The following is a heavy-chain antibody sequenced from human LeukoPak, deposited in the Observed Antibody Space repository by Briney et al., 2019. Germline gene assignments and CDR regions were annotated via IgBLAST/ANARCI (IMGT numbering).Heavy chain of an antibody. J-gene: IGHJ4*02. CDR1: GGSISSSGYY. Sequence: SETLSLTCTVSGGSISSSGYYWGWIRQPPGKALEWIGTIYHSGTTYYNPSLKSRVTMSLDTSKNQFSLELTSVTAADTAVYYCVRQLYGDSNDYWGQGTLVTVSS. V-gene: IGHV4-39*01. D-gene: IGHD4-17*01. CDR3: VRQLYGDSNDY. CDR2: IYHSGTT.